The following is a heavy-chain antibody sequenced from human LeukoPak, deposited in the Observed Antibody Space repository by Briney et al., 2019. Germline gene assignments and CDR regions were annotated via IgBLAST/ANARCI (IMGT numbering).Heavy chain of an antibody. CDR1: GFTFGSHA. CDR2: IFGSGGSP. V-gene: IGHV3-23*01. CDR3: GKATVGYSSGEKPAWPVDF. Sequence: GGSLRLSCEASGFTFGSHAMYWVRQAPGKGLEWVAGIFGSGGSPHYADSVKGRFTISRDNPRNTVYLQINRLRDDDTAVYYCGKATVGYSSGEKPAWPVDFWGQGTPVTVSS. D-gene: IGHD5-18*01. J-gene: IGHJ4*02.